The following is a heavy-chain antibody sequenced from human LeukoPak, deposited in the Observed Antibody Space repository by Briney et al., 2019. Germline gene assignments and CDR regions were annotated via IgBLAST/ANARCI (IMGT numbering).Heavy chain of an antibody. V-gene: IGHV3-30*01. J-gene: IGHJ4*02. D-gene: IGHD3-10*01. CDR2: ISYDGSNK. CDR1: GFTFSSYA. CDR3: ARAPDPYGEYYFDY. Sequence: PGRSLRLSCAASGFTFSSYAMHWVRQAPGKGLEWVAVISYDGSNKYYADSVKGRFTISRDNSKNTLHLQMNSLRAEDTAVYYCARAPDPYGEYYFDYWGQGTLVTVSS.